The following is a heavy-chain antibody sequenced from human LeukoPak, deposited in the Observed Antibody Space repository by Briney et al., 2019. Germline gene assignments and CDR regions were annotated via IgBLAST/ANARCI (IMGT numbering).Heavy chain of an antibody. D-gene: IGHD5-18*01. CDR3: ARGAWDTAQREPFDY. CDR1: GGSISNKY. J-gene: IGHJ4*02. CDR2: IYYSVST. Sequence: SETLSLTCTVSGGSISNKYWSWIRQPPGKGLEWIGYIYYSVSTDYNPSLKSRVTMSIDTSKKQFSLELISVTAADTAVYYCARGAWDTAQREPFDYWGQGTLVTVSS. V-gene: IGHV4-59*01.